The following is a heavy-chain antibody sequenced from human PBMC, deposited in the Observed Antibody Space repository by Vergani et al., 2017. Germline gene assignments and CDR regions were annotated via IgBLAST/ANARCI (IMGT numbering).Heavy chain of an antibody. D-gene: IGHD3-22*01. Sequence: QVQLVQSGAEVKKPGASVKVSCKASGYTFTGHYMHWVRQAPGQGLEWMGWINPNSGGTNYAQKFQGRVTMTRDTSLSTAYMELSRLRSDDTAVYYCARVPNTGYDSSGYYFDYWGQGTLVTVSS. CDR3: ARVPNTGYDSSGYYFDY. CDR1: GYTFTGHY. CDR2: INPNSGGT. V-gene: IGHV1-2*02. J-gene: IGHJ4*02.